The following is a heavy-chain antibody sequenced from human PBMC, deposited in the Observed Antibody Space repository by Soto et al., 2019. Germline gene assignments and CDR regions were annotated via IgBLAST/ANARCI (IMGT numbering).Heavy chain of an antibody. D-gene: IGHD5-12*01. V-gene: IGHV1-18*01. Sequence: GASVKVSCKASGYTFTSYGISWVRQAPGQGLEWMGWISAYNGNTNYAQKLQGRVTMTTDTSTSTAYMELRSLRSDDTAVYYCAREICGYSGYDCFFDYWGQGTLVTVSS. CDR2: ISAYNGNT. CDR3: AREICGYSGYDCFFDY. CDR1: GYTFTSYG. J-gene: IGHJ4*02.